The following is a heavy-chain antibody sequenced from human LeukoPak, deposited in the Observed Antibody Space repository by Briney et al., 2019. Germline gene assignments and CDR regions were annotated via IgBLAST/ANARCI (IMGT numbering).Heavy chain of an antibody. Sequence: ASVKVSCKASGYTFTSYGISWVRQAPGQGLEWMGWISAYNGNTNYAQKLQGRVTMTTDTSTSTAYMELRSLRSDDTAVYYCARGGLPNSYYYYYGMDVWGQGPTVTVSS. CDR3: ARGGLPNSYYYYYGMDV. CDR1: GYTFTSYG. D-gene: IGHD1-26*01. V-gene: IGHV1-18*01. CDR2: ISAYNGNT. J-gene: IGHJ6*02.